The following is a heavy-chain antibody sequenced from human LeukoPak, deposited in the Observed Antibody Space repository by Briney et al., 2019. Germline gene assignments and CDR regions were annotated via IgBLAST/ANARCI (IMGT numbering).Heavy chain of an antibody. V-gene: IGHV1-2*02. CDR2: INPNSGGT. J-gene: IGHJ6*02. D-gene: IGHD3-9*01. Sequence: ASVKVSCKASGYTFTGYYMHWVRQAPGQGLEWMGWINPNSGGTNYAQKFQGRVTMTRDTSISTAYMELGGLRSDDTAVYYCARSTGYDSWYYYYGMDVWGQGTTVTVSS. CDR1: GYTFTGYY. CDR3: ARSTGYDSWYYYYGMDV.